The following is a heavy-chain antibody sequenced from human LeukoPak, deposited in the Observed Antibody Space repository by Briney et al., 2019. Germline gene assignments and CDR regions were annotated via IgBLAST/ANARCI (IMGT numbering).Heavy chain of an antibody. J-gene: IGHJ4*02. CDR3: AKMPQAAILTVPNFDY. CDR2: ISGSGDRT. D-gene: IGHD4-11*01. CDR1: GLTFSNYA. Sequence: PGGSLTLSCAASGLTFSNYAMNWVRPAPGEGLEWVSIISGSGDRTYYTDSVKGRFTISRDNSTNTLFLQMNGLRAEDTAIYYCAKMPQAAILTVPNFDYWGQGTLVTVSS. V-gene: IGHV3-23*01.